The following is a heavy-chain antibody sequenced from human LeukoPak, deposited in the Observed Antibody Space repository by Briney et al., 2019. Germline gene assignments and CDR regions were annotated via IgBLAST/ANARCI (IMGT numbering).Heavy chain of an antibody. V-gene: IGHV4-31*03. CDR1: GGSISSGGYY. Sequence: SETLSLTCTVSGGSISSGGYYWSWIRQHPGKGLEWIGNIYYSGSTHYNPARKSRVTITVDTTKNQFSLKLRSVTTAVSAVVYCARGHYYDFWSGYYNWFDPWGQGTLVTVSS. J-gene: IGHJ5*02. CDR2: IYYSGST. D-gene: IGHD3-3*01. CDR3: ARGHYYDFWSGYYNWFDP.